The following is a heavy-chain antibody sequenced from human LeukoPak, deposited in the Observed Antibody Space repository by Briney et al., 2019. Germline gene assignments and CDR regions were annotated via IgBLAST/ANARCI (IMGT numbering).Heavy chain of an antibody. J-gene: IGHJ4*02. V-gene: IGHV3-66*01. D-gene: IGHD4-23*01. CDR1: GFTVSSNY. CDR3: ARDGDGGNSGFLVY. CDR2: IYSGGST. Sequence: PGGSLRLSCAASGFTVSSNYMSWVRQAPGKGLEWVSVIYSGGSTYYADSVKGRFTISRDNSKNTLYLQMNSLRAEDTAVYYCARDGDGGNSGFLVYWGQGTLVTVSS.